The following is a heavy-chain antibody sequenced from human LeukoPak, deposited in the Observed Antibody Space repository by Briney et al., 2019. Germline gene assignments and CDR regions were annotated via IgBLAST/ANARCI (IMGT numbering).Heavy chain of an antibody. J-gene: IGHJ4*02. D-gene: IGHD6-13*01. CDR2: ISYDGSNK. V-gene: IGHV3-30*04. CDR1: AFTFSTYA. CDR3: ARGVDY. Sequence: PGGSLRLSCAASAFTFSTYAMHWVRQAPGKGLEWVAVISYDGSNKYYADSVKGRFTISRDSSKNTLYLQMNSLRAEDTAVYYCARGVDYWGQGTLVTVSS.